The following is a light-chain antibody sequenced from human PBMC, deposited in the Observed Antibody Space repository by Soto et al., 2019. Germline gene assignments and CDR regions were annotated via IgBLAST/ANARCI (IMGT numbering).Light chain of an antibody. J-gene: IGKJ5*01. Sequence: EIVLTQSPGTLSLSPGERATLSCRASQSVSSYLAWYQQKPGQAPRLLIYDASNRATGIPARFSGSGSGTDFTLTISSLEPADFAVYYCQQRSNWPPSTFGQGTRLEIK. V-gene: IGKV3-11*01. CDR1: QSVSSY. CDR2: DAS. CDR3: QQRSNWPPST.